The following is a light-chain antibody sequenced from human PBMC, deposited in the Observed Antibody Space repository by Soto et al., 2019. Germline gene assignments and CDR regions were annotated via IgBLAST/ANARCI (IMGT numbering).Light chain of an antibody. Sequence: EIVLTQSPGTVSLSPGERATLSCRASQSVTSSYLAWYQQKPGQAPRLLIYGASSRATGIPDRFSGSGSGTDFTLTISSLEAEDSAVYYCQQRGSWPATFGPGTKVDIK. CDR1: QSVTSSY. CDR2: GAS. V-gene: IGKV3D-20*02. J-gene: IGKJ3*01. CDR3: QQRGSWPAT.